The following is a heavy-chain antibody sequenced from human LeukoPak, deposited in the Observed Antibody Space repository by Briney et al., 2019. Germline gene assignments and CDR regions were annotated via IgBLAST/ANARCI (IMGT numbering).Heavy chain of an antibody. V-gene: IGHV4-59*01. J-gene: IGHJ5*02. D-gene: IGHD2-21*02. CDR1: GGSISSYY. CDR3: ARDSSSVVTAPSDNWFDP. CDR2: IYYSGST. Sequence: SETLSLTCTVSGGSISSYYWSWIRQFPGKGLDWIGYIYYSGSTNYNTSLKSRVTISVDTSKNQFSLKLSSVPAADTAVYYCARDSSSVVTAPSDNWFDPWGQGTLVTVSS.